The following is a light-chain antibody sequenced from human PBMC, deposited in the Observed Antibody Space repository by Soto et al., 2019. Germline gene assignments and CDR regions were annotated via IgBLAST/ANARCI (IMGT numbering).Light chain of an antibody. CDR1: RRVFSSSKIKNN. CDR3: QQYYSTPRT. Sequence: DIVMTQSPDSLAVSLGERATINCKSSRRVFSSSKIKNNLAWYQQKPGQPPKLLIYWASTRESGVPDRFSGSGSGTDFTLTISSLQAEDVAVYYCQQYYSTPRTFGQGTKLEIK. CDR2: WAS. V-gene: IGKV4-1*01. J-gene: IGKJ2*01.